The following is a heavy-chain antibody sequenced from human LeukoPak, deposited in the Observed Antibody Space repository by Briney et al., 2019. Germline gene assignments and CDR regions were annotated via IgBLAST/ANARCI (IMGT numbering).Heavy chain of an antibody. CDR1: GFTFNDYA. CDR2: ISDSGGDS. D-gene: IGHD1-26*01. V-gene: IGHV3-23*01. Sequence: GGSLRLSCAASGFTFNDYAMSWVRQAPGKGLEWVSAISDSGGDSIYTDSVKDRFTISRDNSKNTLYLQMNSLRAEDTALYYCAKGGSYAPLDYWGQGTLVTVSS. J-gene: IGHJ4*02. CDR3: AKGGSYAPLDY.